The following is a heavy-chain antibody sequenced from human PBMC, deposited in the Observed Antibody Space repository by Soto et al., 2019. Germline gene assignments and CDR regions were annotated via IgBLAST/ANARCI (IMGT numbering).Heavy chain of an antibody. V-gene: IGHV3-33*01. J-gene: IGHJ4*02. CDR3: ARDWAPYDYIWGSYRYAFVY. CDR2: IWYDGSNK. CDR1: GFTFSSYG. Sequence: QVQLVESGGGVVQPGRSLRLSCAASGFTFSSYGMHWVRQAPGKGLEWVAVIWYDGSNKYYADSVKGRFTISRDNSKNTLYLQMNSLRAEDTAVYYCARDWAPYDYIWGSYRYAFVYWGQGTLVTVSS. D-gene: IGHD3-16*02.